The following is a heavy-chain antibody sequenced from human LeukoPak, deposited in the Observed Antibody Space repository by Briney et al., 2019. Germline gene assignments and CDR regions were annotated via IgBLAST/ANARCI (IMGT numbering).Heavy chain of an antibody. CDR2: ISGSGGST. Sequence: GGSLRLSCAASGFTFSSYAMSWVRQAPGKGLEWVSAISGSGGSTYYADSVKGRFTISRDNSKNTLYLQMNSLRVEDTAVYYCAKHCGGDCYGMDVWGQGTTVTVSS. CDR1: GFTFSSYA. D-gene: IGHD2-21*01. J-gene: IGHJ6*02. CDR3: AKHCGGDCYGMDV. V-gene: IGHV3-23*01.